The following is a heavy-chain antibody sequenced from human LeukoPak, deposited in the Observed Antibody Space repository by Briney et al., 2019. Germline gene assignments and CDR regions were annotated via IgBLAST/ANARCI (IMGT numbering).Heavy chain of an antibody. Sequence: ASVKVSCKASGYTFTGYYLHWVRQAPGQGLEWMGWINPNSGGTNYAQKLQGRVTMTRDTSISTAYMDLNNLRSDDTAVYYCARVVTAAAGHWGQGTLVTVSS. J-gene: IGHJ4*02. CDR3: ARVVTAAAGH. V-gene: IGHV1-2*02. CDR1: GYTFTGYY. CDR2: INPNSGGT. D-gene: IGHD6-13*01.